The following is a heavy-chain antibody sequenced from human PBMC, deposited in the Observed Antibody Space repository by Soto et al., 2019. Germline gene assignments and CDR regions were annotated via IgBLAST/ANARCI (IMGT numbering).Heavy chain of an antibody. D-gene: IGHD3-9*01. Sequence: TVSGGSISSGGYYWSWIRQHPGKGLEWIGYIYYSGSTYYNPSLKSRVTISVDTSKNQFSLKLSSVTAADTAVYYCARGYYDILTGPYGMDVWGQGTTVTVSS. J-gene: IGHJ6*02. CDR1: GGSISSGGYY. V-gene: IGHV4-31*03. CDR2: IYYSGST. CDR3: ARGYYDILTGPYGMDV.